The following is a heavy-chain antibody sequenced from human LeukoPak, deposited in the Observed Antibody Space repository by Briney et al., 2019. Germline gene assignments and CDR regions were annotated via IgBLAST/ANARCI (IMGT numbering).Heavy chain of an antibody. D-gene: IGHD2-21*01. J-gene: IGHJ3*02. V-gene: IGHV4-59*01. CDR2: IYYSGST. CDR3: ARVFPLAVNDGFDI. Sequence: SETLSLTCTVSDGSISNYYWSWIRQPPGRGLEGSGYIYYSGSTDYNPSLTSRVTMSVDRSKNQFSLKLSSVTAADTAVYYCARVFPLAVNDGFDIWGQGTKVTVSS. CDR1: DGSISNYY.